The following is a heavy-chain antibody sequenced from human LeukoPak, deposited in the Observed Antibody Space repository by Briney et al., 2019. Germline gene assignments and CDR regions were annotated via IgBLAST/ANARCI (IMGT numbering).Heavy chain of an antibody. J-gene: IGHJ3*02. V-gene: IGHV3-21*01. CDR3: ARDLMVPHDAFHI. CDR2: ISSSSSYI. CDR1: GFTFSSYS. Sequence: PGGSLRLSCAASGFTFSSYSMNWVRQAPGKGLEWVSSISSSSSYIYYADSVKGRFTISRDNAKNSLYLQMNSLRAEDTAVYYCARDLMVPHDAFHIWGQGTMVTVSS. D-gene: IGHD2-8*01.